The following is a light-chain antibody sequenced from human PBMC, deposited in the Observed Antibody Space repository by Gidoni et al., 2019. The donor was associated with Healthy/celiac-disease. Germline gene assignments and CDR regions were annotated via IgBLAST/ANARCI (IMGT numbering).Light chain of an antibody. J-gene: IGKJ1*01. CDR1: QSSSSY. CDR3: QQSYSTPRT. CDR2: AAS. V-gene: IGKV1-39*01. Sequence: DIQMTHSPSSLSASVVYRVTITCRARQSSSSYLNWYQQKPGKAPKLLIYAASRLQRGVPSRCSGSGSGTDFTLTISSLQPEDFATYYCQQSYSTPRTFGQGTKVEIK.